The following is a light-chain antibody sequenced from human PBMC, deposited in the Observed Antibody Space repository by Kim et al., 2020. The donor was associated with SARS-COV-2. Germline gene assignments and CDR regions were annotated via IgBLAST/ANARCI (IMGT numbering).Light chain of an antibody. V-gene: IGLV1-40*01. J-gene: IGLJ1*01. Sequence: QSVLTQPPSVSGAPGQRVTISCTGSNSNIGAGYGVYWYQQLPGKTPKLLIFGNINRPSGVPDRFSGSNSGTSASLAITGLQAEDEGDDYCQSYDNSLSGSRVFGTGTKVTVL. CDR2: GNI. CDR3: QSYDNSLSGSRV. CDR1: NSNIGAGYG.